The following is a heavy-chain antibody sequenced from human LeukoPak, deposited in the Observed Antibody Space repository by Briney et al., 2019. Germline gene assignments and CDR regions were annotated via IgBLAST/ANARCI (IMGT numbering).Heavy chain of an antibody. CDR2: IYYSGST. J-gene: IGHJ3*02. Sequence: PSETLSLTCTVSGGSISSYYWSWIRQPPGKGLEWIGYIYYSGSTNYNPSLKSRVTISVDTSKNQFSLKLSSVTAADTAVYYCARGILGGHSSWYRFRSCAFDIWGQGTMVTVSS. CDR3: ARGILGGHSSWYRFRSCAFDI. V-gene: IGHV4-59*01. D-gene: IGHD6-13*01. CDR1: GGSISSYY.